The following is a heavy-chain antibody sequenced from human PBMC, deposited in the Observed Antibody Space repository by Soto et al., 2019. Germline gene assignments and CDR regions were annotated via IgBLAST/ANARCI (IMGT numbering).Heavy chain of an antibody. V-gene: IGHV6-1*01. Sequence: SQTLLLTCAISGYSVSSNGAAWNWIRQSPSRGLEWLGRTYYRFRWYSDYAPSVKSRITVNPDTSQNQLSLQLNSVTPEDTAIYSCAREPPGFQSAFGSWGQGNLVTVSP. J-gene: IGHJ4*02. CDR2: TYYRFRWYS. CDR1: GYSVSSNGAA. CDR3: AREPPGFQSAFGS.